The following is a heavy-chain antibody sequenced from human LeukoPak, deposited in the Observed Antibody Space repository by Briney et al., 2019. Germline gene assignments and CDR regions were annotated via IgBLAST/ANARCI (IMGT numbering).Heavy chain of an antibody. Sequence: GGSLRLSCAASGFTFSSYAMHWVRQAPGKGLEWVAVISYDGSNKYYADSVKGRFTISRDNSKNTLYLQMNSLRAEDTAVYYCADGGDWGQGTLVTVSS. J-gene: IGHJ4*02. CDR3: ADGGD. CDR1: GFTFSSYA. CDR2: ISYDGSNK. D-gene: IGHD5-24*01. V-gene: IGHV3-30-3*01.